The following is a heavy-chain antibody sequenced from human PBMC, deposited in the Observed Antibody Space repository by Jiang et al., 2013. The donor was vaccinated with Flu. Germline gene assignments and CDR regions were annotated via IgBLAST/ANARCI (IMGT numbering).Heavy chain of an antibody. D-gene: IGHD6-19*01. Sequence: YSGSTYYNPSLKSRVTISVDTSKNQLSLKLSSVTAADTAVYYCARHLRLAGRIDYWGQGTLVTVSS. J-gene: IGHJ4*02. CDR3: ARHLRLAGRIDY. CDR2: YSGST. V-gene: IGHV4-39*01.